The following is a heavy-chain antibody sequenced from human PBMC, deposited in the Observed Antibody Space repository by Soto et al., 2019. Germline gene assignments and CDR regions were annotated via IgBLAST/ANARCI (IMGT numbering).Heavy chain of an antibody. Sequence: GESLKISCKGSGYSFTSYWIGWVRQMPGKGLEWMGIIYPGDSDTRYSPSFQGQVTISADKSISTAYLQWSSLKASDTAMYYCAKVQRSMIVVALDAFDVWGEGGMVTVSS. J-gene: IGHJ3*01. V-gene: IGHV5-51*01. CDR1: GYSFTSYW. CDR3: AKVQRSMIVVALDAFDV. D-gene: IGHD3-22*01. CDR2: IYPGDSDT.